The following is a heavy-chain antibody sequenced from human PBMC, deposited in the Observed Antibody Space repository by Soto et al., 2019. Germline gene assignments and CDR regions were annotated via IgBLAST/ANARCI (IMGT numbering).Heavy chain of an antibody. D-gene: IGHD1-1*01. J-gene: IGHJ2*01. V-gene: IGHV3-7*03. Sequence: EVQLVESGGGLVQPGGSLRLSCAASGFTFNNYWMSWVRQAPGKGLEWVANIKEDGSEKYYVDSVKGRFTISRDSAKNPRYLQMNGLRAEDTAVYYCAKTPGNSNWDGGYFELWGRGTLVTVSS. CDR2: IKEDGSEK. CDR1: GFTFNNYW. CDR3: AKTPGNSNWDGGYFEL.